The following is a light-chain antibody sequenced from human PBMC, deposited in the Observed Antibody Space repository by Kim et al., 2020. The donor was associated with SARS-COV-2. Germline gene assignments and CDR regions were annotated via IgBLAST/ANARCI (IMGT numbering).Light chain of an antibody. Sequence: GERDTIRCRARQSVSSYLAGYQQKPGQAPRHLIYDASNRATGIPARFSGSGSGTEFTLTISSLEPEDFAVYYGKQRSNWPPVTFGGGTKVDIK. CDR3: KQRSNWPPVT. J-gene: IGKJ4*01. V-gene: IGKV3-11*01. CDR1: QSVSSY. CDR2: DAS.